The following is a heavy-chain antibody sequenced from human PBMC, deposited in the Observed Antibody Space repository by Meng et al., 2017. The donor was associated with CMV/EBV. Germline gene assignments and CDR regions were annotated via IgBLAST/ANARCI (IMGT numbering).Heavy chain of an antibody. V-gene: IGHV1-8*01. CDR1: GYTFTSYD. CDR2: MNPNSGNT. J-gene: IGHJ4*02. CDR3: AREVGYCSSTSCYKGDY. Sequence: ASVKVSCKASGYTFTSYDINWVRQATGQGLEWMGWMNPNSGNTGYAQKFQGRVTMTWNTSISTAYMELSSLRSEDTAVYYCAREVGYCSSTSCYKGDYWGQGTLVTVSS. D-gene: IGHD2-2*02.